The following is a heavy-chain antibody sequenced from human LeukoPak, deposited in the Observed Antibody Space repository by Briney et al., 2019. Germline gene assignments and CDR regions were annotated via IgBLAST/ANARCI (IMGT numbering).Heavy chain of an antibody. CDR1: GGSISSYY. CDR3: ARDRDSNYGRGYYGMDV. D-gene: IGHD4-11*01. Sequence: SETLSLTCTVSGGSISSYYWSWIRQPPGKGLEWIGYIYYSGSTNYNPSHKSRVTISVDTSKNQFSLKLSSVTAADTAVYYCARDRDSNYGRGYYGMDVWGQGTTVTVSS. CDR2: IYYSGST. J-gene: IGHJ6*02. V-gene: IGHV4-59*01.